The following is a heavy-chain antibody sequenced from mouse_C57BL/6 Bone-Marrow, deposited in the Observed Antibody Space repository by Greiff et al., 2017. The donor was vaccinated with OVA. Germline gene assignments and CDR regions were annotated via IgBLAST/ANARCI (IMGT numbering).Heavy chain of an antibody. D-gene: IGHD1-1*01. CDR3: ARHWHYYGSSPYAMDY. CDR1: GFTFSSYG. J-gene: IGHJ4*01. CDR2: ISSGGSYT. V-gene: IGHV5-6*01. Sequence: EVQLVESGGDLVKPGGSLQLSCAASGFTFSSYGMSWVRQTPDKRLEWVATISSGGSYTYYPDSVKGRFTISRDNAKNTLYLQMSSLKSEDTAMYYCARHWHYYGSSPYAMDYWGQGTSVTVSS.